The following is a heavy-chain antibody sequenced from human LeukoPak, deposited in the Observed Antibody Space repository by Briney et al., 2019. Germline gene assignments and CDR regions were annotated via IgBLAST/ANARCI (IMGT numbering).Heavy chain of an antibody. CDR2: TSPSGDLT. V-gene: IGHV3-23*01. D-gene: IGHD3-10*01. CDR3: GKRLTSDAGSYAADDI. Sequence: GGSLRLSCAASGFTFSSSAMSWVRQAPGKGLEWVSATSPSGDLTYYTDSVKGRFTVSRDNSKYTIYLEMNSLRAEDTAVYYCGKRLTSDAGSYAADDIRGQGTLVTVSS. J-gene: IGHJ4*02. CDR1: GFTFSSSA.